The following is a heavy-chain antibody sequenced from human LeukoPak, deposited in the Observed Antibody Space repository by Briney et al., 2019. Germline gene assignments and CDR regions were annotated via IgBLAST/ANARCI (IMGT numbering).Heavy chain of an antibody. J-gene: IGHJ4*02. CDR1: GFTLSSYE. CDR2: IDYSGDTT. Sequence: GGSLRLSCTASGFTLSSYEMTWIRQAPGKGLEWVSSIDYSGDTTYYADSVKGRFTISRDNSKSTLFLQMNSLRVEDTAVYYCAKEPNHSSGYWDYWGQGTLVTVSS. V-gene: IGHV3-23*01. D-gene: IGHD3-22*01. CDR3: AKEPNHSSGYWDY.